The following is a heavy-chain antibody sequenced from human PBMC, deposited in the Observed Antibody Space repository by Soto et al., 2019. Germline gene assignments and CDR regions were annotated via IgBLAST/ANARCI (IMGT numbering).Heavy chain of an antibody. V-gene: IGHV3-74*01. J-gene: IGHJ6*02. D-gene: IGHD2-2*01. CDR2: INSDGTTT. CDR1: GFTFSNTW. CDR3: ATDGSYAQHV. Sequence: PGGSLRLSCAASGFTFSNTWMHWVRQAPGKGLVWVSHINSDGTTTTYADSVEGRFTISRDNAKNTVHLQMNSLRAEDTAVYYCATDGSYAQHVWGQGTTVTVSS.